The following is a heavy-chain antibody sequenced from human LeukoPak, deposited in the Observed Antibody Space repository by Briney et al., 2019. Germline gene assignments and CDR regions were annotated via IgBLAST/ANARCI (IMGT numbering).Heavy chain of an antibody. CDR2: IYYSGST. CDR3: ARDYPTMVRGVMSQYYYYYYMDV. Sequence: SETLSLTCTVSGDSISSFYWSWVRQPPGKGLEWIGYIYYSGSTNYNPSLKSRVTMSVDTSKNQFSLKLSSVTAADTAVYYCARDYPTMVRGVMSQYYYYYYMDVWGKGTTVTISS. V-gene: IGHV4-59*12. CDR1: GDSISSFY. J-gene: IGHJ6*03. D-gene: IGHD3-10*01.